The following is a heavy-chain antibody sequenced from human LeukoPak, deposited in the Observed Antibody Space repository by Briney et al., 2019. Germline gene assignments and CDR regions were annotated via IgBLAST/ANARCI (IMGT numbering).Heavy chain of an antibody. CDR3: ARGISGYEWYAFDI. CDR1: GVTVSSNY. J-gene: IGHJ3*02. D-gene: IGHD5-12*01. CDR2: IYSGGST. Sequence: PGGSLRLSCAASGVTVSSNYMSWVRHAPGKGLERVSVIYSGGSTNYADSVKGRFTISRDNSNNTLYLQLNSLTSEDTAVYYCARGISGYEWYAFDIWGQGTMVTVSS. V-gene: IGHV3-53*01.